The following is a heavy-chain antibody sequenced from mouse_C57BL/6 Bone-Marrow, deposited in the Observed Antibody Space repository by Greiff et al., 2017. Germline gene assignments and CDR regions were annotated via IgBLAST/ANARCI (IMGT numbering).Heavy chain of an antibody. D-gene: IGHD2-1*01. V-gene: IGHV1-19*01. CDR2: INPYNGGT. CDR1: GYTFTDYY. CDR3: AREGNYLAWFAY. Sequence: EVQLQQSGPVLVKPGASVKMSCKASGYTFTDYYMNWVKQSHGKSLEWIGVINPYNGGTSYNQKFKGKATLTVDKSSSTAYMELNSLTSEDSAVYYCAREGNYLAWFAYWGQGTLVTVSA. J-gene: IGHJ3*01.